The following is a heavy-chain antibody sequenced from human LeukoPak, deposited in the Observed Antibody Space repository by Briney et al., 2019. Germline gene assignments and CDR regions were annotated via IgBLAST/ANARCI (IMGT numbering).Heavy chain of an antibody. CDR1: SGSISSGDYY. CDR2: IYYSGST. D-gene: IGHD3-22*01. Sequence: SQTLSLTCTVSSGSISSGDYYWSWIRQPPGKGLEWIGYIYYSGSTYYNSSLKSRVTISVDTSKIQFSLKLSSATAADTAVYYCARATMIVVVIDYWGQGTLVTVSS. V-gene: IGHV4-30-4*01. CDR3: ARATMIVVVIDY. J-gene: IGHJ4*02.